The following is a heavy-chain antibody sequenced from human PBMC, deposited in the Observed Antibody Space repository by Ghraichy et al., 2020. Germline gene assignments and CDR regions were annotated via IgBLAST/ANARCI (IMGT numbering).Heavy chain of an antibody. D-gene: IGHD5-18*01. CDR2: NSASGDNT. V-gene: IGHV3-23*01. CDR3: AKDVGGHSDTYDYFDS. CDR1: GFTFTNYA. J-gene: IGHJ4*02. Sequence: GGSLRLSCATSGFTFTNYAMGWVRQAPGKGLEWVSVNSASGDNTYYTDSVKGRFTISRDNSRNTLYLQMNSLRAEDTAVYYCAKDVGGHSDTYDYFDSCGQGTLFTFSS.